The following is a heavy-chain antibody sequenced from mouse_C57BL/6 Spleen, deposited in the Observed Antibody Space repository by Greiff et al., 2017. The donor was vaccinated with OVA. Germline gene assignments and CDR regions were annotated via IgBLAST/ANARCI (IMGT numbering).Heavy chain of an antibody. V-gene: IGHV5-4*03. CDR3: ARGYGSSYFDY. D-gene: IGHD1-1*01. Sequence: EVKVVESGGGLVKPGGSLKLSCAASGFTFSSYAMSWVRQTPEKRLEWVATISDGGSYTYYPDNVKGRFTISRDNAKNNLYLQMSHLKSEDTAMYYCARGYGSSYFDYWGQGTTLTVSS. J-gene: IGHJ2*01. CDR2: ISDGGSYT. CDR1: GFTFSSYA.